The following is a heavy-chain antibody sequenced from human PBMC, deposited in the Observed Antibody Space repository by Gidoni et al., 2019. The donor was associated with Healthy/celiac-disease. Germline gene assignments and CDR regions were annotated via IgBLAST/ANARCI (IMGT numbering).Heavy chain of an antibody. Sequence: EVQLVEAGGGVVQPGGSLRLSCAASGFTCSSYDMHWVRPATGKGLEWVSSICTAGDPSYPGSVKGRFTISRENAKNSFYLQMNSLRAGDTAVYYCARVGRGSSWYWYFDLWGRGTLVTFSS. CDR1: GFTCSSYD. CDR2: ICTAGDP. V-gene: IGHV3-13*05. J-gene: IGHJ2*01. CDR3: ARVGRGSSWYWYFDL. D-gene: IGHD6-13*01.